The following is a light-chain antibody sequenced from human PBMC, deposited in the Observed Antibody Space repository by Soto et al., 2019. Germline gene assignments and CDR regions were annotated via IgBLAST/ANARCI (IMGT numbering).Light chain of an antibody. J-gene: IGKJ1*01. Sequence: EIVMTQSPATLSVSPGERATLSCRASQSISSNLAWYQQKPGQAPRLLIYGAATWATGILARFSGSGSGTEFTLIISSLQSEDFSVYYCQHYNNRPPWTFGQGTKVEIK. V-gene: IGKV3-15*01. CDR2: GAA. CDR1: QSISSN. CDR3: QHYNNRPPWT.